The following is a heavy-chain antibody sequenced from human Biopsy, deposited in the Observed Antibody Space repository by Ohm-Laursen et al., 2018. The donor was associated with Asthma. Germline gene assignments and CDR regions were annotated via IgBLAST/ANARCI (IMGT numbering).Heavy chain of an antibody. J-gene: IGHJ4*02. D-gene: IGHD6-19*01. CDR2: VSHTGST. V-gene: IGHV4-59*11. Sequence: SETLSLTCTVSGGSIRSHDWTWIRLPPGKGLEYIGDVSHTGSTNYNPSLKSRVTMSLDTSKNQFSLRLTSVTPADTAIYYCVRAVRNEQWLAPFDYWGQGKPVTVSS. CDR1: GGSIRSHD. CDR3: VRAVRNEQWLAPFDY.